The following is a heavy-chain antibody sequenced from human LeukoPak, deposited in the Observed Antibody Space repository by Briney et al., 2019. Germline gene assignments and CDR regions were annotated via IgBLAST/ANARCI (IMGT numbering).Heavy chain of an antibody. J-gene: IGHJ5*02. CDR3: ARDLRITMVRGALYNWFDP. CDR1: GYTFTGYY. V-gene: IGHV1-46*01. CDR2: INPSGGST. D-gene: IGHD3-10*01. Sequence: ASVKVSCKASGYTFTGYYMHWVRQAPGQGLEWMGIINPSGGSTSYAQKFQGRVTMTRDTSTSTVYMELSSLRSEDTAVYYCARDLRITMVRGALYNWFDPWGQGTLVTVSS.